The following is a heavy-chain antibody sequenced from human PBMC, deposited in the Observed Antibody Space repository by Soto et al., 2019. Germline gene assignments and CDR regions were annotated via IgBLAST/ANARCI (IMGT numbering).Heavy chain of an antibody. V-gene: IGHV3-13*01. J-gene: IGHJ4*02. CDR1: GFTFSSYD. Sequence: GGSLRLSCAASGFTFSSYDMHWVRQATGKGLEWVSAIGTAGDTYYPGSVKGRFTISRENAKNSLYLQMNSLRAEDTAVYYCARDGPLGDSSGYYQYYFDYWGQGTLVTVSS. CDR2: IGTAGDT. CDR3: ARDGPLGDSSGYYQYYFDY. D-gene: IGHD3-22*01.